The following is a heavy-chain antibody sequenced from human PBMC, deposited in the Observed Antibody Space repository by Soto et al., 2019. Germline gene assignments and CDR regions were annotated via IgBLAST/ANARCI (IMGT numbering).Heavy chain of an antibody. V-gene: IGHV1-3*01. D-gene: IGHD6-19*01. J-gene: IGHJ3*02. CDR3: ARRIAVAIDAFDI. CDR2: INAGNGNT. Sequence: ASVKVSCKASGYTFTSYAMHWVRQAPGQRLEWMGWINAGNGNTKYSQKFQGRVTITRDTSASTAYMELSSLRSEDTAVYYCARRIAVAIDAFDIWGQGTMVTVSS. CDR1: GYTFTSYA.